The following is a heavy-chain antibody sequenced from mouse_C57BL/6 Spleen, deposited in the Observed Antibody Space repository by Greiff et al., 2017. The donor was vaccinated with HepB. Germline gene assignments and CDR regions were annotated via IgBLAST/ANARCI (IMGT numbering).Heavy chain of an antibody. CDR3: ARELITAVEATNYFDY. J-gene: IGHJ2*01. CDR2: IYPGNGDT. V-gene: IGHV1-12*01. D-gene: IGHD1-1*01. Sequence: QVQLKESGAELVRPGASVKMSCKASGYTFTSYNMHWVKQTPRQGLEWIGAIYPGNGDTAYNQKFKGKATLTVDKSSSTAYMQLSILTSEDSAVYLCARELITAVEATNYFDYWGQGTTLTVSS. CDR1: GYTFTSYN.